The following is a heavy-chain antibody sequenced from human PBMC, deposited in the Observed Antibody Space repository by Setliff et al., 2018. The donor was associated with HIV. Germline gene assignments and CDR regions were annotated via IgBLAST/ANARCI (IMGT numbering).Heavy chain of an antibody. V-gene: IGHV1-8*02. CDR1: GYIFTSYD. J-gene: IGHJ4*02. Sequence: ASVKVSCKASGYIFTSYDIHWVRQATGQALEWMGRMSPKSGNTGNTQKFRGRITMTRDTSTNTAYMELSSLTSDDTAVYYCARGLNVLSGYTWVVWGQGTPVTVSS. D-gene: IGHD3-3*01. CDR3: ARGLNVLSGYTWVV. CDR2: MSPKSGNT.